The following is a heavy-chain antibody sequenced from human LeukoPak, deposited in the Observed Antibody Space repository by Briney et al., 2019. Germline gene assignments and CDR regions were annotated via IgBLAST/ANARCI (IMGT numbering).Heavy chain of an antibody. D-gene: IGHD5-24*01. CDR3: ASRRDGYSLDY. CDR1: GGSIGSGGYN. J-gene: IGHJ4*02. Sequence: SETLSLTCSVSGGSIGSGGYNWSWLRQHPGKGLEWIGNIYYSGSTYYDPSLKSRVTISIDTSKNQFSLKLSSVTAADTAVYFCASRRDGYSLDYWGQGILVTVSS. V-gene: IGHV4-31*03. CDR2: IYYSGST.